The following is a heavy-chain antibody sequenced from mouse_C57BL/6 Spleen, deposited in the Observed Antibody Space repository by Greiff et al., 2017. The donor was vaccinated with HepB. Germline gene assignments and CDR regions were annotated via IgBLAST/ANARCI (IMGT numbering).Heavy chain of an antibody. D-gene: IGHD1-1*01. J-gene: IGHJ1*03. Sequence: QVQLQQPGAELVRPGSSVKLSCKASGYTFTSYWMHWVKQRPIQGLEWIGNIDPSDSETHYNQKFKDKATLTVDKSSSTAYMQLSSLTSEDSAVYYCARADYYGPWFFDVWGTGTTVTVSS. V-gene: IGHV1-52*01. CDR1: GYTFTSYW. CDR2: IDPSDSET. CDR3: ARADYYGPWFFDV.